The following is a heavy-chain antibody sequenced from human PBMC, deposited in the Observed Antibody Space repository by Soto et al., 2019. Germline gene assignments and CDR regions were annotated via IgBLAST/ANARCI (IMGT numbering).Heavy chain of an antibody. CDR3: AKQREPYCSSTSCPYYYYMDV. D-gene: IGHD2-2*01. CDR2: ISYDGSNK. J-gene: IGHJ6*03. Sequence: GSLRLSCAASGFTFSSYGMHWVRQAPGKGLEWVAVISYDGSNKYYADSVKGRFTISRDNSKNTLYLQMNSLRAEDTAVYYCAKQREPYCSSTSCPYYYYMDVWGKGTTVTVSS. V-gene: IGHV3-30*18. CDR1: GFTFSSYG.